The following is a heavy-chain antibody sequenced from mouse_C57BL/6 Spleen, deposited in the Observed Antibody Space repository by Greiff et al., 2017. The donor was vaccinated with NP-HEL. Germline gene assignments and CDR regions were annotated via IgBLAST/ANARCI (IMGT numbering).Heavy chain of an antibody. CDR3: ARRAMDY. CDR1: GFTFSSYA. J-gene: IGHJ4*01. CDR2: ISDGGSYT. V-gene: IGHV5-4*03. Sequence: EVKLMESGGGLVKPGGSLKLSCAASGFTFSSYAMSWVRQTPEKRLAWVATISDGGSYTYYPDNVKGRFTISRYNAKNNLYLQMSHLKSEDTAMYYCARRAMDYWGQGTSVTVSS.